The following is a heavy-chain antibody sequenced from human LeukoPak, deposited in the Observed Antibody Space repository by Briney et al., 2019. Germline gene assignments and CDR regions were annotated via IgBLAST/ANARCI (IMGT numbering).Heavy chain of an antibody. V-gene: IGHV3-23*01. CDR3: AKDWTTVVTPKGYYFDS. CDR1: GFSFNNYA. Sequence: GGSLRLSCAASGFSFNNYAMSWVRQAPGKGLEWVSAISTTGGSTYYADSVKGRFTISRDNSKNTLSLQMDSLRVEDTAVYYCAKDWTTVVTPKGYYFDSWGQGTLVTASS. D-gene: IGHD4-23*01. J-gene: IGHJ4*02. CDR2: ISTTGGST.